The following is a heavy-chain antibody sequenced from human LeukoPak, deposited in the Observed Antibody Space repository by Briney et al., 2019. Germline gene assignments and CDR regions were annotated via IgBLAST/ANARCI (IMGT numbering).Heavy chain of an antibody. CDR3: ARDYCSGGSCYPPDY. D-gene: IGHD2-15*01. CDR1: GGSISSGSYY. CDR2: IYTSGST. J-gene: IGHJ4*02. Sequence: SETLSLTCTVSGGSISSGSYYWSWIRQPAGKGLEWIGRIYTSGSTNYNPSLKSRVTMSVDTSKNQFSLKLSSVTAADTAVYYCARDYCSGGSCYPPDYWGQGTLVTVSS. V-gene: IGHV4-61*02.